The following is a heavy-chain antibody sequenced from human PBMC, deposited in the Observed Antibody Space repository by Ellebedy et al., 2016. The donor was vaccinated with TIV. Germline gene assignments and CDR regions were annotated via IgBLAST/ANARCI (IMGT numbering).Heavy chain of an antibody. CDR1: GFTFSSYV. J-gene: IGHJ4*02. CDR3: AKKGSSWYPDY. CDR2: ISGSGGNT. Sequence: GESLKISCAASGFTFSSYVMTWVRQAPGKGLEWVSSISGSGGNTFHADSVKGRFTIARDNSKNTLFLQMHSLRAEDTAVYYCAKKGSSWYPDYWGQGTLVTVSS. D-gene: IGHD6-13*01. V-gene: IGHV3-23*01.